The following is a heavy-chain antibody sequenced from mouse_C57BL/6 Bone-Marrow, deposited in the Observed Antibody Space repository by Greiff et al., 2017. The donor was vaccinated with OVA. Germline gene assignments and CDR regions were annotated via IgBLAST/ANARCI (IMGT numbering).Heavy chain of an antibody. CDR1: GYTFTSYW. Sequence: QVQLQQSGAELVRPGSSVKLSCKASGYTFTSYWIHWVKQRPIQGLEWIGNIDPSDSENHYNQKFKDKATLTVDKSSSAAYMQLSSLTSEDSAVYYCARSWLLHFDYWGQGTTLTVSS. CDR2: IDPSDSEN. CDR3: ARSWLLHFDY. V-gene: IGHV1-52*01. J-gene: IGHJ2*01. D-gene: IGHD2-3*01.